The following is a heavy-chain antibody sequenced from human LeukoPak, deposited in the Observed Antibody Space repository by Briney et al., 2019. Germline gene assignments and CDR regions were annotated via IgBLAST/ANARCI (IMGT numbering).Heavy chain of an antibody. Sequence: SVKVSCKASGGTFTNYAISWVRQAPGQGLEWMGRIIPIFGAANYAQKFQGRGAFISDESTSTAYMQLHSLRPEDTAVYYCAREKGDLTKRNYFDYWGQGTLVTVSS. V-gene: IGHV1-69*15. CDR3: AREKGDLTKRNYFDY. J-gene: IGHJ4*02. D-gene: IGHD1-14*01. CDR2: IIPIFGAA. CDR1: GGTFTNYA.